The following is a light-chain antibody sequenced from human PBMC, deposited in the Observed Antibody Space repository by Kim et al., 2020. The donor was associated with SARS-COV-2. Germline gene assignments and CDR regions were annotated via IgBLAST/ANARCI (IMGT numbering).Light chain of an antibody. CDR2: GAS. V-gene: IGKV3-20*01. Sequence: LSPGERATLSCRASQSVSSSYLAWYQQKPGQAPRLLIYGASSRATGIPDRFSGSGSGTDFTLTISRLEPEDFAVYYCQQYGVSPGTFGQGTSWRS. CDR1: QSVSSSY. CDR3: QQYGVSPGT. J-gene: IGKJ2*02.